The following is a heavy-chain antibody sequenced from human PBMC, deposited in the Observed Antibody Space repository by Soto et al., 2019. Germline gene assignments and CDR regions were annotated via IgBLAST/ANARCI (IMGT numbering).Heavy chain of an antibody. D-gene: IGHD2-2*01. J-gene: IGHJ6*03. CDR3: ARDCSSTSCYGTYYYYYMDV. V-gene: IGHV1-18*03. CDR2: ISANNGNT. CDR1: GYTFTSYG. Sequence: ASVKVSCEASGYTFTSYGISWVRQAPGQGLEWMGWISANNGNTSYAQKLQGRVTMTRNTSISTAYMELSSLRSEDMAVYYCARDCSSTSCYGTYYYYYMDVWGKGTTVTVSS.